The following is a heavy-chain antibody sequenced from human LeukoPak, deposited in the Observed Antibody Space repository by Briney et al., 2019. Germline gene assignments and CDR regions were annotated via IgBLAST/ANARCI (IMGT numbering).Heavy chain of an antibody. CDR3: ARSGPYYYGSGSYYNN. CDR1: GYTFTSYG. J-gene: IGHJ4*02. Sequence: ASVKVSCKASGYTFTSYGISWVRQAPGQGPEWMGWISAYSTYNGNTNYAQRFQGRVTMTTDTSTSTAYMELRSLRSDDTAVYYCARSGPYYYGSGSYYNNWGQGTLVTVSS. CDR2: ISAYSTYNGNT. D-gene: IGHD3-10*01. V-gene: IGHV1-18*01.